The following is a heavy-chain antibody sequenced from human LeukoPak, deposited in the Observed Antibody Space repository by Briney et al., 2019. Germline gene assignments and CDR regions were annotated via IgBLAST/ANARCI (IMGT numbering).Heavy chain of an antibody. Sequence: GGSLRLSCAASGFTFSSYAMSWVRQSPGKGLEWVSGISGSAAVTYYADSVKGRFTISRDNSKNTLYLQMNSLRAEDTAVYYCAKDQAPYYYDSSGYSYWGQGTLVTVSS. CDR1: GFTFSSYA. V-gene: IGHV3-23*01. CDR3: AKDQAPYYYDSSGYSY. J-gene: IGHJ4*02. CDR2: ISGSAAVT. D-gene: IGHD3-22*01.